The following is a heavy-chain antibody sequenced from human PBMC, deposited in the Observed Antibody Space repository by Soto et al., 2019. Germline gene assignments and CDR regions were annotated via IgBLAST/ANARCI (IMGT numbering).Heavy chain of an antibody. J-gene: IGHJ5*02. V-gene: IGHV4-34*01. D-gene: IGHD3-10*01. Sequence: QVQLQQWGAGLLKPSETLSLTCAVYGGSFSGYYWSWIRQPPGKGLEWIGEINHSGSTNYNPSLKGRVTISVDTSKNQFSLKLSSVTAADTAVYYCARGAVELLWFGAHWGFDPWGQGTLVTVSS. CDR2: INHSGST. CDR3: ARGAVELLWFGAHWGFDP. CDR1: GGSFSGYY.